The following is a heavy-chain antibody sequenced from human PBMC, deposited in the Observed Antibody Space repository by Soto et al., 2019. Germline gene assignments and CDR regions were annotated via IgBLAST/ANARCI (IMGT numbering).Heavy chain of an antibody. V-gene: IGHV1-18*01. CDR1: GYTFTSYG. CDR3: ARDRPAIAVAGLFDY. Sequence: QVQLVQSGAEVKKPGASVKVSCKASGYTFTSYGISWVRQAPGQGLEWMGWISVYNGNTKYAQKIQGRVTMTTDTSTSQAYMELGSLRSDDTAVYYCARDRPAIAVAGLFDYWGQGTLVTVSS. J-gene: IGHJ4*02. D-gene: IGHD6-19*01. CDR2: ISVYNGNT.